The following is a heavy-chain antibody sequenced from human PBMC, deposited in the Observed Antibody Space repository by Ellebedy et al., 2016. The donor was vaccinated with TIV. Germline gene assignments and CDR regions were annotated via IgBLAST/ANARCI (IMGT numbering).Heavy chain of an antibody. CDR1: GFGFSGYA. Sequence: GGSLRLSXAASGFGFSGYAMSWVRQAPGKGLEWVSSISAGGGSTYYADSVKGRFTISRDNSKNTLYLQMNSLRAEDTAVYYCAKDLGTGYDRDYYGMDVWGQGTTVTVSS. J-gene: IGHJ6*02. D-gene: IGHD5-12*01. CDR2: ISAGGGST. CDR3: AKDLGTGYDRDYYGMDV. V-gene: IGHV3-23*01.